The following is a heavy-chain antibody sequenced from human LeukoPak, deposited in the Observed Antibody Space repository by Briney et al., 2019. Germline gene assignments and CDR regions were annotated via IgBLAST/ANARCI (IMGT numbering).Heavy chain of an antibody. V-gene: IGHV4-59*08. Sequence: SETLSLTCTVSGGSITSYYWSWIRQPPGKGLEWIGYIYYSGSTNYNPSLKSRVTISVDTSKNQFSLKLSSVTAADTAVYYCARGVLRPNWFDPWGQGTLVTVSS. J-gene: IGHJ5*02. CDR2: IYYSGST. CDR1: GGSITSYY. D-gene: IGHD3-3*01. CDR3: ARGVLRPNWFDP.